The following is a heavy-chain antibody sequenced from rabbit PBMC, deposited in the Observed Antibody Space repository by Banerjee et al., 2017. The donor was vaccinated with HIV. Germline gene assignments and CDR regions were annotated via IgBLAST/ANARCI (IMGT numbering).Heavy chain of an antibody. V-gene: IGHV1S40*01. J-gene: IGHJ3*01. D-gene: IGHD2-1*01. CDR1: GFSFCSSYW. Sequence: QSLEESGGDLVKPGASLTITSTASGFSFCSSYWICWVRQAPGKGLEWIACIYSSSGSTYYASWAKGRFTISKTSSTTVTLQMTSLTAADTATYFCARDGGLWSLDLWGQGTLVTVS. CDR2: IYSSSGST. CDR3: ARDGGLWSLDL.